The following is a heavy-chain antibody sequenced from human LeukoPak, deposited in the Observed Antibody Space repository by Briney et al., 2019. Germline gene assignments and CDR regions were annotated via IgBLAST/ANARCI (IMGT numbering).Heavy chain of an antibody. D-gene: IGHD6-13*01. CDR1: GFTFSSYF. V-gene: IGHV3-21*01. J-gene: IGHJ4*02. CDR3: ASQGIAAAGTGDY. Sequence: PGGSLRLSCAASGFTFSSYFMNWVRQAPGKGLEWVSSITTSSSDVYYADSVRGRFTISRDNAKNSLFLQMNGLRAEDTAVYYCASQGIAAAGTGDYWGQGTLVTVSS. CDR2: ITTSSSDV.